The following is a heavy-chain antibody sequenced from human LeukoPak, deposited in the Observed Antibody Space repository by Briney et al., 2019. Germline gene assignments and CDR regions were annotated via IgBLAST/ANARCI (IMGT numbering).Heavy chain of an antibody. J-gene: IGHJ5*01. D-gene: IGHD4-17*01. Sequence: GGSLRLSCTVSGFAFEDCGMNWVRQAPGKEPEWVSGLNWNGGGRRYADSVKGRFIISRDNAKGVLYLQLNDLRVEDTALYYCARDAVPSGRSWFDPWGQGTTVTVSS. CDR1: GFAFEDCG. CDR2: LNWNGGGR. V-gene: IGHV3-20*04. CDR3: ARDAVPSGRSWFDP.